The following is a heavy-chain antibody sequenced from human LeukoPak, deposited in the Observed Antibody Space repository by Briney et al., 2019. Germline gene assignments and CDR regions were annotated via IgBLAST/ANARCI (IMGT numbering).Heavy chain of an antibody. Sequence: PGGSLRLSCAASGFTVGSYYMTWVRQAPGKGLEWVSVIYSGGSTYYADSVKGRIAISRDNSKNTLFLQMNSLRAEDTAVYYCARSYSNHLFGMDVWGHGTTVTVSS. D-gene: IGHD4-11*01. CDR3: ARSYSNHLFGMDV. CDR2: IYSGGST. CDR1: GFTVGSYY. V-gene: IGHV3-66*01. J-gene: IGHJ6*02.